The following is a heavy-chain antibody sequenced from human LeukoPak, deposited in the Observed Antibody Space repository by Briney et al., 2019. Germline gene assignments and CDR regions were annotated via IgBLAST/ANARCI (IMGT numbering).Heavy chain of an antibody. V-gene: IGHV1-69*05. J-gene: IGHJ5*02. D-gene: IGHD2-2*01. CDR1: GGTFSSYA. CDR3: ARGPPGNCSSTSCPPVGWFDP. CDR2: IIPIFGTA. Sequence: SVKVSCKASGGTFSSYAISWVRQAPGQGLEWMGGIIPIFGTANYAQKFQGRVTITTDESTSTAYMELSSLRSEDTAVYYCARGPPGNCSSTSCPPVGWFDPWGQGTLVTVSS.